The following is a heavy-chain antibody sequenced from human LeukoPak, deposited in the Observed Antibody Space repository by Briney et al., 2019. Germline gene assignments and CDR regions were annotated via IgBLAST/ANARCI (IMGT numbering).Heavy chain of an antibody. Sequence: GGSLRLSCAASGFTFSGSAMHWVRQASGKGLEWVGRIRSKANSYATAYAASVKGRFTISRDDSKNTAYLQMNSLRAEDTALYYCAKDISGYDFFGVEHENYGMDVWGQGTTVTVSS. CDR3: AKDISGYDFFGVEHENYGMDV. CDR1: GFTFSGSA. D-gene: IGHD5-12*01. CDR2: IRSKANSYAT. V-gene: IGHV3-73*01. J-gene: IGHJ6*02.